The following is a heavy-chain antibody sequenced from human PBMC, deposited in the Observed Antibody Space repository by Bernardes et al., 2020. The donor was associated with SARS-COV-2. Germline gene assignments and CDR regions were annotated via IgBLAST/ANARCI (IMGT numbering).Heavy chain of an antibody. CDR2: INEDGRVI. V-gene: IGHV3-74*01. Sequence: GGSLRLSCAASGFSVSAYWMHWVLQAPGEGLFWVARINEDGRVINYADSVRGRFTIYRDIADNRLYLQMKSLRADDTAVYYCARDFGGNSDYWGQGTRVTVSS. CDR1: GFSVSAYW. J-gene: IGHJ4*02. CDR3: ARDFGGNSDY. D-gene: IGHD2-21*01.